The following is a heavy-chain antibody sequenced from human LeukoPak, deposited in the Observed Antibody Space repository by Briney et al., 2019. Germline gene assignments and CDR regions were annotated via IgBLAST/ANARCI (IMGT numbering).Heavy chain of an antibody. CDR3: ARHEYSSSFDY. J-gene: IGHJ4*02. CDR2: IYYSGST. V-gene: IGHV4-59*08. Sequence: SETLSLTCTVSGGSISSYYWSWIRQPPGKGLEWIGNIYYSGSTNYNPSLKSRVTISVDTSKNQFSLKLSSVTAADTAVYYCARHEYSSSFDYWGQGTLVTVSS. CDR1: GGSISSYY. D-gene: IGHD6-6*01.